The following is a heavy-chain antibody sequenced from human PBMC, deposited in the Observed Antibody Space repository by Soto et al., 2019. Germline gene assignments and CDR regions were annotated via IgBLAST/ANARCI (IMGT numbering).Heavy chain of an antibody. CDR1: GFTFTSSA. Sequence: GASVKVSCKASGFTFTSSAVQWVRQARGQRLEWIGWIVVGSGNTNYAQKFQERVTITRDMSTSTAYMELSSLRSEDTAVYYCAADTPSHCSSTSCSKGGWFDPWGQGTLVTVSS. J-gene: IGHJ5*02. V-gene: IGHV1-58*01. CDR3: AADTPSHCSSTSCSKGGWFDP. D-gene: IGHD2-2*01. CDR2: IVVGSGNT.